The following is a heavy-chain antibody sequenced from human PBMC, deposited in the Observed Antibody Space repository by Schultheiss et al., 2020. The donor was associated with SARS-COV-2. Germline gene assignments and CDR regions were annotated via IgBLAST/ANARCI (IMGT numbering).Heavy chain of an antibody. Sequence: GGSLRLSCAASGFTFSSYAMHWVRQAPGKGLEWVAVISYDGSNKYYADSVKGRFTISRDNSKNTLYLQMNSLRAEDTAVYYCASSRYSYVAAFDIWGQGTMVTVSS. J-gene: IGHJ3*02. V-gene: IGHV3-30-3*01. CDR1: GFTFSSYA. CDR2: ISYDGSNK. D-gene: IGHD5-18*01. CDR3: ASSRYSYVAAFDI.